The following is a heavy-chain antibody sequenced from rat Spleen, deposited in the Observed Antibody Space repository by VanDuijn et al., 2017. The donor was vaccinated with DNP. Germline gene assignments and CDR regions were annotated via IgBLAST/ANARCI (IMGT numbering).Heavy chain of an antibody. CDR3: ATHPNYGWDSSYSMDA. V-gene: IGHV5-25*01. CDR2: ISTGGGNT. Sequence: EVQLVESGGGLVQPGRSLKLSCAASGFTFSNYYMAWVRQAPTKGLEWVASISTGGGNTYYRDSVKGRFTISRDNAKRTLYLQMNNLRSGDTATYYCATHPNYGWDSSYSMDACGQGTSVTVSS. J-gene: IGHJ4*01. CDR1: GFTFSNYY. D-gene: IGHD1-11*01.